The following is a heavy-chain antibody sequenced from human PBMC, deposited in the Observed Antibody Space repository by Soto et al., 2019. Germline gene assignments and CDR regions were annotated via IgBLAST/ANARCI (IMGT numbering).Heavy chain of an antibody. CDR1: GYSISSGYY. V-gene: IGHV4-38-2*01. CDR2: IYHSGTT. CDR3: ARSLLTSSWYAGS. Sequence: SETLSLTCVVSGYSISSGYYWGWIRQPPGKGLEWIGSIYHSGTTCYNPSLKSRVTISLDTSRNQFSLKLTSVTAADTAVYYCARSLLTSSWYAGSWGQGTLVTSPQ. D-gene: IGHD6-13*01. J-gene: IGHJ5*02.